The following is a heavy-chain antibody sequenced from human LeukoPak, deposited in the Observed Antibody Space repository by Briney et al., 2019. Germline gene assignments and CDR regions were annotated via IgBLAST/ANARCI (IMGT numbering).Heavy chain of an antibody. CDR3: AEAYLVREVTHYFDY. V-gene: IGHV3-23*01. Sequence: GGSLRLSCAASGFTFSSYAISWVRQAPGKGLEWVSGITGISGDTYYADSVKGRFTISRDNSKNTLYLQMNSLRADDTAVYYCAEAYLVREVTHYFDYWGQGTLVTVSS. CDR1: GFTFSSYA. CDR2: ITGISGDT. D-gene: IGHD3-10*01. J-gene: IGHJ4*02.